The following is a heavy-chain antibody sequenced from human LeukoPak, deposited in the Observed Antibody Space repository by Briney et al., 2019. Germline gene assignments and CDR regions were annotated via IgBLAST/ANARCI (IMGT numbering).Heavy chain of an antibody. Sequence: ASVKVSFKVSGYTLTELSMDWVRQAHGKGHERMGGFDTEDGETIYAQKFQGRVTMTEDTSTDTAYMELSSLRSEDTAVYYCATGARGQWLVLGNWFDPWGQGTLVTVSS. CDR1: GYTLTELS. J-gene: IGHJ5*02. V-gene: IGHV1-24*01. CDR3: ATGARGQWLVLGNWFDP. CDR2: FDTEDGET. D-gene: IGHD6-19*01.